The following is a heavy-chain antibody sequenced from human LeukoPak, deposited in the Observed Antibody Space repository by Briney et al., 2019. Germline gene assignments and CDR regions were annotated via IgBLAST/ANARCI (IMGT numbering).Heavy chain of an antibody. CDR1: GFTFNSYG. D-gene: IGHD4-17*01. CDR3: ARARTTRGFDY. J-gene: IGHJ4*02. V-gene: IGHV3-33*01. CDR2: IWYDGSNK. Sequence: QPGGSLRLSCAASGFTFNSYGIHWVRQAPGNGLEWVAFIWYDGSNKYYADSVKGRFTISRDNSKNTLYLQMNSLGAEDTAVYYRARARTTRGFDYWGQGTLITVSS.